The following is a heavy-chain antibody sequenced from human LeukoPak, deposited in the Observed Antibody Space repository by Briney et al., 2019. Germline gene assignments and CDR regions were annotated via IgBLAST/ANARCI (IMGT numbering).Heavy chain of an antibody. D-gene: IGHD5-24*01. Sequence: SETLSLTCTVSGGSISSTGSYWGWIRQPPGKGLEWIGSIYYSGNTYYNPSLKSRVTISVDTSKNQLSLKLNSVTAADTAVYYCARPRERWLQFDCWGQGTLVTVSS. CDR2: IYYSGNT. CDR1: GGSISSTGSY. CDR3: ARPRERWLQFDC. V-gene: IGHV4-39*01. J-gene: IGHJ4*02.